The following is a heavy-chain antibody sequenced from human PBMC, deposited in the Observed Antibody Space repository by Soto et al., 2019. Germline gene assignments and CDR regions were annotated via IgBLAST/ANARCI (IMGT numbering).Heavy chain of an antibody. CDR2: IIPIFGTA. D-gene: IGHD3-22*01. Sequence: GASVKVSCKASGGTFSSYAISWVRQAPGQGLEWMGGIIPIFGTANYAQKFQGRVTITADESTSTAYMELSSLRSEDTAVYYCARDPYYYDSSGYSIDYWGQGTLVTRLL. J-gene: IGHJ4*02. CDR3: ARDPYYYDSSGYSIDY. CDR1: GGTFSSYA. V-gene: IGHV1-69*13.